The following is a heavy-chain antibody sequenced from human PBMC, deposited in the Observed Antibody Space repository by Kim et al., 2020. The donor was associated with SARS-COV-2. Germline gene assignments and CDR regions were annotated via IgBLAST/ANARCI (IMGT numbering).Heavy chain of an antibody. D-gene: IGHD4-17*01. CDR3: ARAVLRLNWFDP. V-gene: IGHV3-33*01. CDR1: GFTFSSYG. Sequence: GGSLRLSCAASGFTFSSYGMHWVRQAPGKGLEWVAVIWYDGSNKYYADSVKGRFTISRDNSKNTLYLQMNSLRAEDTAVYYCARAVLRLNWFDPWGQGTLVTVSS. J-gene: IGHJ5*02. CDR2: IWYDGSNK.